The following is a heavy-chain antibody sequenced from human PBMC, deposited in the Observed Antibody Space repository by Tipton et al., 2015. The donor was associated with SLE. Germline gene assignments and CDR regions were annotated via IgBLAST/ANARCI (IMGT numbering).Heavy chain of an antibody. J-gene: IGHJ4*02. V-gene: IGHV4-38-2*01. CDR2: IYHSGST. CDR1: GYSISSGYY. Sequence: LSLTCAVSGYSISSGYYWGWIRPPPGEGLEWIGGIYHSGSTYYNPSLKSRVTISVDTSKNQFSLKLSSVTAADTAVYYCARRRGYCSGGSCPYYFDYWGQGTLVTVSS. CDR3: ARRRGYCSGGSCPYYFDY. D-gene: IGHD2-15*01.